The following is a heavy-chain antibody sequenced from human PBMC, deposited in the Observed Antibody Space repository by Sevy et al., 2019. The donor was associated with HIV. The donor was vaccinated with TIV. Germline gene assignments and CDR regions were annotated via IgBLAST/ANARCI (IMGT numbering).Heavy chain of an antibody. J-gene: IGHJ4*02. CDR1: GFAVYEYS. V-gene: IGHV3-23*01. CDR2: LSFGCGKV. Sequence: GGSLRLSCAASGFAVYEYSMSWIRQAPGKGLEWVATLSFGCGKVNYADSVKGRLTISRDNSKNSFYLQMDNLRVEDTALYYCAREGCSRPHDYWGQGTRVTVSS. CDR3: AREGCSRPHDY. D-gene: IGHD2-8*01.